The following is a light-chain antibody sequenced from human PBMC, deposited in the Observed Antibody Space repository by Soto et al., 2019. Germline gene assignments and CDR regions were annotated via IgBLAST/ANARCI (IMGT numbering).Light chain of an antibody. V-gene: IGKV3D-15*01. CDR2: GAS. J-gene: IGKJ4*01. CDR1: QSVSSN. Sequence: IVMTQSTATLSLSPGEIATLSCRASQSVSSNLAWYQQKPGQAPRLLIYGASTRATGIPARFSGSGSGTEFTLTVSSLQSEDFALYFCHQYDHWPLTFGGGTKVDIK. CDR3: HQYDHWPLT.